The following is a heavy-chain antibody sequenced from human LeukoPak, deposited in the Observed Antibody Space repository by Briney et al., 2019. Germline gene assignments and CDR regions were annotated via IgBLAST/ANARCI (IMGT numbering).Heavy chain of an antibody. Sequence: GGSLRLSCAASGLPFSSYWMSWVRQAPGKGLEWVSYISSSSSTIYYADSVKGRFTISRDNAKNSLYLQMNSLRAEDTAVYYCARVEAYCSGGSCYPGDAGWFDPWGQGTLVTVSS. CDR2: ISSSSSTI. J-gene: IGHJ5*02. CDR3: ARVEAYCSGGSCYPGDAGWFDP. CDR1: GLPFSSYW. D-gene: IGHD2-15*01. V-gene: IGHV3-48*04.